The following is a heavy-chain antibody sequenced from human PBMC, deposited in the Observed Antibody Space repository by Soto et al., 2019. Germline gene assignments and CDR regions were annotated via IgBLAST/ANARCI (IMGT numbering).Heavy chain of an antibody. J-gene: IGHJ4*02. Sequence: QVQLLQSGAEVKKPGASVRVSCKTSGYTFTRYGVSWVRQAPGQGLEWMGWISGYNGNTKEAHKFEGRVILTTDTAANTAHMERRSLTSNDTAVYYCARGSAYSTPWSFDSWGQGTLVTVSS. CDR1: GYTFTRYG. V-gene: IGHV1-18*01. CDR3: ARGSAYSTPWSFDS. CDR2: ISGYNGNT. D-gene: IGHD2-8*01.